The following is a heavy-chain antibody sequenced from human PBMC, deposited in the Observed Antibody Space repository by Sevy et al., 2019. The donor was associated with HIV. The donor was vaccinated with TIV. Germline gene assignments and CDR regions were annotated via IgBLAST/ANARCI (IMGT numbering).Heavy chain of an antibody. CDR1: GFTFSSYA. V-gene: IGHV3-23*01. D-gene: IGHD3-10*01. Sequence: GGSLRLSCAASGFTFSSYAMSWVRQAPGKGLEWASAISGSGGSTYYADSVKGRFTISRDNSKNTLYLQMNSLRAEDTAVYYCAKIPYYGSGGLVYFDYWGQGTLVTVSS. J-gene: IGHJ4*02. CDR2: ISGSGGST. CDR3: AKIPYYGSGGLVYFDY.